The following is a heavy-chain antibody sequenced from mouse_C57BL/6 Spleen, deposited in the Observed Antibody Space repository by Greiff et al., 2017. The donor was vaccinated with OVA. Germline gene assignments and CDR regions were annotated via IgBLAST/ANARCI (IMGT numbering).Heavy chain of an antibody. CDR3: ARGRNKEYAMDY. CDR1: GFNIKDYY. V-gene: IGHV14-2*01. CDR2: IDPEDGDT. Sequence: EVKLQESGAELVKPGASVKLSCTASGFNIKDYYMHWVKQRTEQGLEWIGRIDPEDGDTKYAPKLQGKATITADTSTNTAYLQLSSLTSEDTAFDYCARGRNKEYAMDYWGQGTSVTVSS. J-gene: IGHJ4*01.